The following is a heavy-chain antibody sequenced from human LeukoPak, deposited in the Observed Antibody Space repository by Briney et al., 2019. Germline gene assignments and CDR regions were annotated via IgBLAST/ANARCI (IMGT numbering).Heavy chain of an antibody. Sequence: GASAKVSCKASGYTFTSYGISWVRQAPGQGLEWMGWISAYNGNTNYAQKLQGRVTMTTDTSTSTAYMELRSLRSDDTAVYYCARDRVTTHSYYYGMDVWGQGTTVTVSS. V-gene: IGHV1-18*01. D-gene: IGHD4-17*01. CDR3: ARDRVTTHSYYYGMDV. CDR1: GYTFTSYG. CDR2: ISAYNGNT. J-gene: IGHJ6*02.